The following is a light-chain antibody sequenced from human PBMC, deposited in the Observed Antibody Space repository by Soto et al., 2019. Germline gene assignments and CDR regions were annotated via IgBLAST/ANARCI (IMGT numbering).Light chain of an antibody. V-gene: IGKV3-20*01. CDR3: QQYGSSGT. CDR2: GAS. J-gene: IGKJ1*01. Sequence: IVLTQSPCTLSLSPGERATLSCRASQSVTSGYLAWYQQKPGQSPRLRMYGASSRATGVPGRFSGSGSGTDFTLTISRLEPEDFAVYYCQQYGSSGTFGQGTKVDIK. CDR1: QSVTSGY.